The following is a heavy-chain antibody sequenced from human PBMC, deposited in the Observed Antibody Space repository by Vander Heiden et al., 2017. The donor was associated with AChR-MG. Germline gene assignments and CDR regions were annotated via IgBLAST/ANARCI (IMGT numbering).Heavy chain of an antibody. Sequence: EVQLVESGGGLVPPGGSLRLSCAASGFTFSNFYMSWVRQAPGKGLEWVATIWPDGSAKYNADSVMGRFTVSRDNPKNSLYLQMNSLRVEDTAVYYCASLKGTVTTFEFWGQGILITVSS. V-gene: IGHV3-7*01. CDR3: ASLKGTVTTFEF. J-gene: IGHJ4*02. CDR1: GFTFSNFY. D-gene: IGHD1-1*01. CDR2: IWPDGSAK.